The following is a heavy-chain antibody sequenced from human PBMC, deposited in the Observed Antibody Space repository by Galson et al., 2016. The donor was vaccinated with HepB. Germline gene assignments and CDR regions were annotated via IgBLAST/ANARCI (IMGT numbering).Heavy chain of an antibody. CDR2: MFYTGST. CDR1: GASISSSNFY. V-gene: IGHV4-39*07. J-gene: IGHJ5*01. D-gene: IGHD3-22*01. CDR3: ARASHKYYYEGSGHYDS. Sequence: SETLSLTCTVSGASISSSNFYWGWIRQPPGKGLEWIGSMFYTGSTYYNPSLKSPVTISIDTSNNQFSLRLESVTAADTAMYYCARASHKYYYEGSGHYDSWGQGTLVTVSS.